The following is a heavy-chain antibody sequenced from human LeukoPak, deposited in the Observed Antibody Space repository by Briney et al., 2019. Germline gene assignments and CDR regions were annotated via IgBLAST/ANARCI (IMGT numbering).Heavy chain of an antibody. J-gene: IGHJ4*02. D-gene: IGHD1-14*01. V-gene: IGHV1-2*02. CDR3: ARDLVGGTWASGY. CDR1: GYTFTGYY. Sequence: GASVKVSCKASGYTFTGYYMHWVRQAPGQGLEWMGWINPNSGGTNYAQKFQGRVTMTRDTSISTAYMELSGLRSDDTAVYYCARDLVGGTWASGYWGQGTLVTVSS. CDR2: INPNSGGT.